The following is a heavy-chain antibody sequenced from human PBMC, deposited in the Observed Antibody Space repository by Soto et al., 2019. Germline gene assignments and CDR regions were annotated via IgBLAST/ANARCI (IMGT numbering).Heavy chain of an antibody. CDR1: GFTLSSYS. Sequence: QVQLVESGGGVVQPGRSLRLSCAASGFTLSSYSMHWVRQAPGKGLDWVAAMSFDGSSKYLADSVKGRFTISRDNSKNTLSLQRNSLGAEDSAVYYCVRGRSVINHDDFEYWGQGALVSVSS. CDR3: VRGRSVINHDDFEY. D-gene: IGHD2-21*01. J-gene: IGHJ4*02. V-gene: IGHV3-30-3*01. CDR2: MSFDGSSK.